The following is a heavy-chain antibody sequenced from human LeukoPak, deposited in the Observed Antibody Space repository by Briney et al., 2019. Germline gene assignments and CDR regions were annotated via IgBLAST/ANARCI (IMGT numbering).Heavy chain of an antibody. V-gene: IGHV1-18*01. Sequence: ASVKVSCKATGYTFTSYGISWVRQAPGQGLEWMGWISAYNGNTNYAQKFQGRVTMTRDKSISTPYMELSRLRSDDTAVYYCAREEGEQWVVLQSAFDIWGQGTMVTVSS. CDR3: AREEGEQWVVLQSAFDI. CDR1: GYTFTSYG. J-gene: IGHJ3*02. D-gene: IGHD6-19*01. CDR2: ISAYNGNT.